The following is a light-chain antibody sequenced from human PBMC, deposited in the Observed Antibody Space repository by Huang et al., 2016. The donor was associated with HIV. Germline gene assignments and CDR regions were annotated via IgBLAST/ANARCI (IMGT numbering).Light chain of an antibody. Sequence: IVLRQSPGTLSLSPGERATLSCWAGSTISRNLLAWYQQKPGQAPRHLIYAASTRATGVPDRFSGSAAGTDFTLTINRLEPEDFAVYYCQQYSASPWTFGQGTTVEIK. CDR2: AAS. V-gene: IGKV3-20*01. CDR3: QQYSASPWT. J-gene: IGKJ1*01. CDR1: STISRNL.